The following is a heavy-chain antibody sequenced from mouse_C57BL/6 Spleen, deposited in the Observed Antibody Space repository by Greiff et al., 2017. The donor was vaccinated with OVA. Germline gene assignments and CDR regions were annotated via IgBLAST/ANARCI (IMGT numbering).Heavy chain of an antibody. J-gene: IGHJ2*01. CDR2: IHPNSGST. D-gene: IGHD2-3*01. V-gene: IGHV1-64*01. CDR1: GYTFTSYW. CDR3: ARDYDGYYVGY. Sequence: QVQLQQPGAELVKPGASVKLSCKASGYTFTSYWMHWVKQRPGQGLEWIGMIHPNSGSTNYNEKFKSKATLTVDKSSSTAYMQLSSLTSEDSAVYYCARDYDGYYVGYWGQGTTLTVSS.